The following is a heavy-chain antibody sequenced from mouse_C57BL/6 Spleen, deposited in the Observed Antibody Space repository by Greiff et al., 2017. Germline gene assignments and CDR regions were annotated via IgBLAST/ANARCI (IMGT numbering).Heavy chain of an antibody. CDR1: GYSITSGYY. Sequence: EVQLKESGPGLVKPSQSLSLTCSVTGYSITSGYYWNWIRQFPGNKLEWMGYISYDGSNNYNPSLKNRISITRDTSKNQFFLKLNSVTTEDTATYYCARNFPYYYAMDYWGQGTSVTVSS. CDR3: ARNFPYYYAMDY. CDR2: ISYDGSN. V-gene: IGHV3-6*01. J-gene: IGHJ4*01.